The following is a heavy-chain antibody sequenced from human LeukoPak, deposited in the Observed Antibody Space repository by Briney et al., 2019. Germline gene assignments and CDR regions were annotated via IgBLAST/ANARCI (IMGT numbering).Heavy chain of an antibody. D-gene: IGHD6-19*01. V-gene: IGHV3-7*01. CDR3: AREGPASIAVEWDYYYYMDG. CDR1: GFTFSSYW. CDR2: IKQDGSEK. J-gene: IGHJ6*03. Sequence: GGSLRLSCAASGFTFSSYWMSWVRQAPGKGLEWVANIKQDGSEKYYVDSVKGRFTISRDNAKNSLYLQMNSLRAEDTAVYYCAREGPASIAVEWDYYYYMDGWGKGTTVTVSS.